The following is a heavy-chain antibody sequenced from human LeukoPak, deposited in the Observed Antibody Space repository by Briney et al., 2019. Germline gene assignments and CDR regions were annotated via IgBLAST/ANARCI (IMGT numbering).Heavy chain of an antibody. V-gene: IGHV3-21*04. CDR3: AREEFSGGFDY. CDR2: VSSSGVSI. Sequence: SGGSLRLSCAASGFTFSSYAMNWVRQAPGKGLEWVSSVSSSGVSIFHADSVKGRFTISRDNAKNSLFLQMNSLRAEDTAVYYCAREEFSGGFDYWGQGNLVTVSS. J-gene: IGHJ4*02. D-gene: IGHD3-10*01. CDR1: GFTFSSYA.